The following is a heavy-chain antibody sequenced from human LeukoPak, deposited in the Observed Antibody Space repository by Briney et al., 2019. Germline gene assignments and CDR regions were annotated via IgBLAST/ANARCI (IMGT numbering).Heavy chain of an antibody. Sequence: GGTLRLSCATSGFTFSSYPMSWVRQAPGWGLEWVSVISGNSGATYYADSVKGRFTISRDNAKNTVYLQMNNLRGEDTALYYCSKAGDTNYYRHGDYWGQGTLVTVSS. CDR2: ISGNSGAT. V-gene: IGHV3-23*01. J-gene: IGHJ4*02. D-gene: IGHD4-11*01. CDR1: GFTFSSYP. CDR3: SKAGDTNYYRHGDY.